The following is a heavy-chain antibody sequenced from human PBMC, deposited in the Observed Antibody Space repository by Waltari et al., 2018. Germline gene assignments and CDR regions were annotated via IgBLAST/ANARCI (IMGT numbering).Heavy chain of an antibody. Sequence: EVQLVESGGGFVQPGGSLRLSCLGSGFTFGVFSMHWIRQAPGQGLEWVAYSSASRAAIYYAESVKGRFTISRDNAKNSLFLQMTNLGVEDTAVYYCATEPAPGAGINYWGQGILVTVSS. D-gene: IGHD6-19*01. V-gene: IGHV3-48*01. CDR1: GFTFGVFS. CDR2: SSASRAAI. J-gene: IGHJ4*02. CDR3: ATEPAPGAGINY.